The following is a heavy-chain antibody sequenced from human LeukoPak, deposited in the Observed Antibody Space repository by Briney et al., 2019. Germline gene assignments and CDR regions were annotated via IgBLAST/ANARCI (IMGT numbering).Heavy chain of an antibody. CDR2: ISGSGGST. Sequence: GSLRLSCAASGFTFSSYAMSWVRQAPGKGLEWVSAISGSGGSTYYADSVKGRFTISRDNSKNTLYLQMNSLRADDTAVYYCARKLGYCTGASCYVDYWGQGTLVTVSS. CDR3: ARKLGYCTGASCYVDY. CDR1: GFTFSSYA. V-gene: IGHV3-23*01. J-gene: IGHJ4*02. D-gene: IGHD2-2*01.